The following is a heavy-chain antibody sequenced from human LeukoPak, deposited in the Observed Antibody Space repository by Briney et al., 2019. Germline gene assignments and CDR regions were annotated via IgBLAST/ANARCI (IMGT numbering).Heavy chain of an antibody. V-gene: IGHV4-34*01. CDR1: GGSLSGYY. Sequence: SETLSLTCAVYGGSLSGYYWSWIRQPPGKGLEWIGEINHSGSTNYNPSLKSRVTISVDTSKNQFSLKLSSVTAADTAVYYCARGSSAETTGFDYWGQGTLVTVSS. CDR2: INHSGST. D-gene: IGHD4-17*01. J-gene: IGHJ4*02. CDR3: ARGSSAETTGFDY.